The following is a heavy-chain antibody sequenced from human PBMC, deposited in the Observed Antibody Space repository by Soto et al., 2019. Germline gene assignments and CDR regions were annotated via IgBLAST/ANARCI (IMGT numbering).Heavy chain of an antibody. CDR1: GFTFSSYT. V-gene: IGHV3-23*01. Sequence: GGSLRLSCAASGFTFSSYTMNWVRQAPGKGLEWVSTFVGSTGSTFYADSVKGRFTISRDDSKNTLYLQMNSLRAEDTAVYYCAKRHTTVATPANYFDXWGQGTLVTVSS. J-gene: IGHJ4*02. D-gene: IGHD1-1*01. CDR3: AKRHTTVATPANYFDX. CDR2: FVGSTGST.